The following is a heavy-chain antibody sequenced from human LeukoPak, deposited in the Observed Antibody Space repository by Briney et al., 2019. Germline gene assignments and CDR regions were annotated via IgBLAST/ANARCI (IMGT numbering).Heavy chain of an antibody. CDR2: IYYSGST. D-gene: IGHD3-22*01. Sequence: PETLSLTCTVSGGSISSYYWSWIRQPPGKGLEWIGYIYYSGSTNYNPSLKSRVTISVDTSKNQFSLKLSSVTAADTAVYYCARVGYDSSGYHLTFDYWGQGTLVTVSS. CDR1: GGSISSYY. CDR3: ARVGYDSSGYHLTFDY. V-gene: IGHV4-59*01. J-gene: IGHJ4*02.